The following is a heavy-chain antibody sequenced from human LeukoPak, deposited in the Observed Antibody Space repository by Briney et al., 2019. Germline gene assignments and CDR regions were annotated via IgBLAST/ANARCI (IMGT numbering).Heavy chain of an antibody. CDR3: ARPFYDSSAHYVWYFDY. J-gene: IGHJ4*02. CDR2: INPSGGST. D-gene: IGHD3-22*01. V-gene: IGHV1-46*03. Sequence: ASVEVSCKASGYTFTSYYMHWVRQAPGQGLEWMGIINPSGGSTSYAQKFQGRVTMTRDTSTSTVYMELSSLRSEDTAVYYCARPFYDSSAHYVWYFDYWGQGTLVTVSS. CDR1: GYTFTSYY.